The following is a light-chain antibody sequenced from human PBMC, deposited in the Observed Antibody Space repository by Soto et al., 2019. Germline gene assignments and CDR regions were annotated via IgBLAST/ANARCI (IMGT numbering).Light chain of an antibody. V-gene: IGKV3-20*01. CDR3: QQYGSGYT. CDR2: GAS. CDR1: QSVSSSY. J-gene: IGKJ2*01. Sequence: EIVLTQSPGTRSLSPGERATLSCRASQSVSSSYLAWYQQKPGQAPRLLIYGASSRATGIPDKFSGSGSGTDFTLTISRLEPEDFAVYYCQQYGSGYTFGQGPKLEIK.